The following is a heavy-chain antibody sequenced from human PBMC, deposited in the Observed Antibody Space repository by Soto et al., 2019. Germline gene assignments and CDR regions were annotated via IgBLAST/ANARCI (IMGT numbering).Heavy chain of an antibody. D-gene: IGHD2-21*01. CDR2: ITHTXST. CDR1: NGSIISLDDR. V-gene: IGHV4-30-4*01. Sequence: XXPHPLTSTVDNGSIISLDDRWICIRQPPGNGLEGLGXITHTXSTHYHRSKKXXVTILVDXXTNQCSLTMTSVIVSVTVVYYCAREEMIGFLDYWGQGTPVTVSS. J-gene: IGHJ4*02. CDR3: AREEMIGFLDY.